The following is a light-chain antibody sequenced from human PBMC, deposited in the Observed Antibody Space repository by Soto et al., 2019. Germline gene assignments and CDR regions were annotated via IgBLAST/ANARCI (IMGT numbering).Light chain of an antibody. CDR2: AAS. J-gene: IGKJ2*01. CDR3: QQSYTIPYT. V-gene: IGKV1-39*01. CDR1: QSISTY. Sequence: DIQMTQSPSSLPASVGDRVTLTCRASQSISTYLNWYQQKPGKAPKLLIYAASSLQSGVPSRLIGSGSRTDFTLTISSLQPEDFATYYCQQSYTIPYTFGQGTKLEIK.